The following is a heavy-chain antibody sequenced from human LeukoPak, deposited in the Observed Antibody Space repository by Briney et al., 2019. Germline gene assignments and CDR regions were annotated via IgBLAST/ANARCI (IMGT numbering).Heavy chain of an antibody. J-gene: IGHJ6*02. CDR2: IYPGDSDT. CDR3: ARSENYYYYGMDV. V-gene: IGHV5-51*01. CDR1: GYSFTSYW. Sequence: GEALKISWKGSGYSFTSYWIGWGRQGPGKGLEGGGIIYPGDSDTRYSPSFQGQVTISADKSISTAYLQWSSLKASDTAMYYCARSENYYYYGMDVWGQGTTVTVS.